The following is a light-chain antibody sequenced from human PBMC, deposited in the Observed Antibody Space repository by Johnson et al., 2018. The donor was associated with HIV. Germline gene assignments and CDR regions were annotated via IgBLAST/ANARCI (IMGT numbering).Light chain of an antibody. CDR3: GTWDSSLSAYV. CDR1: SSNIGNNY. CDR2: DTD. V-gene: IGLV1-51*01. J-gene: IGLJ1*01. Sequence: QSVLTQPPSVSAAPGQKVTISCSGSSSNIGNNYVSWYQQLPGTAPKLLIFDTDKRPSGIPDRFSGSKSGTSATLGIPGLQPGDEADYYCGTWDSSLSAYVVGTGTKVTVL.